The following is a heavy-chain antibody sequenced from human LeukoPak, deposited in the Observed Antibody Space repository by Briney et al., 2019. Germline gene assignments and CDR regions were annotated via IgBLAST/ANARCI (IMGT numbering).Heavy chain of an antibody. CDR2: IYYSGRT. D-gene: IGHD3-10*01. J-gene: IGHJ4*02. Sequence: PSETLSLTCTVSGGSISSYSWSWIRQPPGKGLEWIGYIYYSGRTTYNPSLRSRVTMSIDTSRNQFSLKLNSVTAADTAVYYCAGDYGSGSYRSDYWGQGTLVNVSP. V-gene: IGHV4-59*12. CDR1: GGSISSYS. CDR3: AGDYGSGSYRSDY.